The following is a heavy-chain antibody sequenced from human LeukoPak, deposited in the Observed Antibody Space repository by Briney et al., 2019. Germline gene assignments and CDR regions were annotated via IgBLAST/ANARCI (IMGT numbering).Heavy chain of an antibody. J-gene: IGHJ4*02. V-gene: IGHV4-34*01. D-gene: IGHD2-21*01. Sequence: SETLSLTCAVYGGSFSGYYWSWVRQPPGKGLEWIGEINHSGSTNYNPSLKSRVTMSVETSKNQFSLNLNSVPAADTSVCYCARGRGGDSRTLDYWGQGTLVTVSS. CDR3: ARGRGGDSRTLDY. CDR1: GGSFSGYY. CDR2: INHSGST.